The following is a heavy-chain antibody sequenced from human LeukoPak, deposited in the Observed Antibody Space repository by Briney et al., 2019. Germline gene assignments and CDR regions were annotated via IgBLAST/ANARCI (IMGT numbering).Heavy chain of an antibody. D-gene: IGHD3-9*01. CDR1: GFTFSSYA. CDR3: AKGVGSRRYFDWLSHDAFDI. CDR2: ISYDGSNK. J-gene: IGHJ3*02. Sequence: PGGSLRLSCAASGFTFSSYAMHWVRQAPGKGLEWVAVISYDGSNKYYADSVKGRFTISRDNSKNTLYLQMNSLRAEDTAVYYCAKGVGSRRYFDWLSHDAFDIWGQGTMVTVSS. V-gene: IGHV3-30-3*01.